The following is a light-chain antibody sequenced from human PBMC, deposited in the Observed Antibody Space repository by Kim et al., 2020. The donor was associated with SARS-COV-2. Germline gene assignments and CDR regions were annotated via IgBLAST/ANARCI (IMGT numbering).Light chain of an antibody. CDR3: QSYDSSNVV. J-gene: IGLJ2*01. Sequence: NFMLTQPHSVSESPGKTVTISCTRSSGSIASNYVQWYQQRPGSSPTAVIYEDNQRPSGVPTRFSVSIDRSSNSASLTISGLKTEDEADYYCQSYDSSNVVFGGGTQLTVL. V-gene: IGLV6-57*01. CDR2: EDN. CDR1: SGSIASNY.